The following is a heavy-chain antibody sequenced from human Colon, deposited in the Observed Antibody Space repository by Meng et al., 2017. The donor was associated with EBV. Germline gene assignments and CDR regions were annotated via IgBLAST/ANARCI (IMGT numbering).Heavy chain of an antibody. D-gene: IGHD3-10*01. CDR3: ARGLAWFRELLSINWFDP. V-gene: IGHV4-34*02. CDR1: GGSFSGYY. Sequence: GQLQLWGAGLLKPSGNLSLTCAVYGGSFSGYYWTWIRQPPGKGLEWIGEINHSGSTNYNPSLKSRVTISVDTSKNQFSLKLSSVTAADTAVYYCARGLAWFRELLSINWFDPWGQGTLVTVSS. CDR2: INHSGST. J-gene: IGHJ5*02.